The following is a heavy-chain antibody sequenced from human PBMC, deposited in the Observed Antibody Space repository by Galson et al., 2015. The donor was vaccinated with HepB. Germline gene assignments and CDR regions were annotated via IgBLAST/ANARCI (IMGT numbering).Heavy chain of an antibody. CDR3: AAGIAKKYYFDY. D-gene: IGHD6-13*01. V-gene: IGHV3-66*01. Sequence: SLRPSCAASGLTVNSNYMTWVRQAPGKGLEWVSIIYSDNTYYADSVKGRFTISRDSSENTLFLQMSSLGAEDTAVYFCAAGIAKKYYFDYWGQGTLVTVSS. CDR2: IYSDNT. CDR1: GLTVNSNY. J-gene: IGHJ4*02.